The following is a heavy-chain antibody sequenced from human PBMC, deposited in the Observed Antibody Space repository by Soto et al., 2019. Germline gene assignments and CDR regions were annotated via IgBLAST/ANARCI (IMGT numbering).Heavy chain of an antibody. Sequence: SETLSLTCTVSGGSISSSSYYVGWIRQPPGKGLEWIGSIYYSGSTYYNPSLKSRVTISVDTSKNQFSLKLSSVTAEDTAVYYCERHGPHDSSSWSEYGMDVWGQGTTVTVSS. J-gene: IGHJ6*02. D-gene: IGHD6-13*01. CDR2: IYYSGST. V-gene: IGHV4-39*01. CDR3: ERHGPHDSSSWSEYGMDV. CDR1: GGSISSSSYY.